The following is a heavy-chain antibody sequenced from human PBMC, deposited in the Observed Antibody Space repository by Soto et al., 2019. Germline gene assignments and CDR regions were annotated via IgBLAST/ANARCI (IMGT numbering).Heavy chain of an antibody. J-gene: IGHJ6*03. V-gene: IGHV3-23*01. CDR3: AKTNYGYYYYMDV. Sequence: EVQLLESGGGLVQPGGSLRLSCAASGFTFSSYAMSWVRQAPGKGLEWVSAISGSGGSTYYADSGKGRFTISRDNSKNTLYLQMNRLRAEDTDVYYCAKTNYGYYYYMDVWGKGPTVTVSS. CDR1: GFTFSSYA. D-gene: IGHD4-17*01. CDR2: ISGSGGST.